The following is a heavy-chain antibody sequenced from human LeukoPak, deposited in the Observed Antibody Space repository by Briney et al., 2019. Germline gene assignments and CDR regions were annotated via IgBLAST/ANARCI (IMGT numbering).Heavy chain of an antibody. CDR3: ARDRPTGASRVFLVQ. V-gene: IGHV3-74*01. CDR1: GFTFSSYW. CDR2: INSDGSST. J-gene: IGHJ4*02. D-gene: IGHD3-3*01. Sequence: PGGSLRLSCAASGFTFSSYWMHWVRQAPGKGLVWVSRINSDGSSTTYADSVKGRFTISRDNAKNTLYLQMNSLRAEDTAVYYCARDRPTGASRVFLVQWGQGTLVTVSS.